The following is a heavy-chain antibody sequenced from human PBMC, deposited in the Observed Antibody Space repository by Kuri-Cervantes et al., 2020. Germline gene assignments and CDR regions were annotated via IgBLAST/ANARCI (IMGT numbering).Heavy chain of an antibody. CDR3: ARGLLDDAFDI. J-gene: IGHJ3*02. Sequence: SGPTLVKPTETLTLTCTFSGFSLRTSGMRASWIRQPPGKALEWLSRIDWDDDKFYITSLKTRLTISKNTSKNQVVLTMTNMDPVDTATYYCARGLLDDAFDIWGQGTMVTVSS. D-gene: IGHD2-21*02. V-gene: IGHV2-70*04. CDR1: GFSLRTSGMR. CDR2: IDWDDDK.